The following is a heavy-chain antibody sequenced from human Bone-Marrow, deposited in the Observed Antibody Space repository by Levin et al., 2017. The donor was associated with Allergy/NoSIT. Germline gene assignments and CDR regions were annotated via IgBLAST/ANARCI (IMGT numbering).Heavy chain of an antibody. CDR3: ARDNSGEVAGVTAWWFDP. J-gene: IGHJ5*02. V-gene: IGHV1-46*01. CDR2: ISPSGDVT. D-gene: IGHD2-15*01. CDR1: GFTFTTYW. Sequence: VASVKVSCKASGFTFTTYWMHWVRQAPGQGLEWMGVISPSGDVTVYAQRFQGRVTMTRDTPTSTVYMDLSSLRSEDTAIYYCARDNSGEVAGVTAWWFDPWGQGTLVTVSS.